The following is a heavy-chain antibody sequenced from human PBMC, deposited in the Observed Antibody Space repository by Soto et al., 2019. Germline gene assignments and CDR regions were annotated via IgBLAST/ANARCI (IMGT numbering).Heavy chain of an antibody. CDR1: DGSFSGYY. Sequence: SETLSLTCAVYDGSFSGYYWSWIRQPPGKGLEWIGEINHSGSTNYNPSLKSRVTISVDTSKNQFSLKLSSVTAADTAVYYCARGDNSGYCSSTSCFRPYRIAEAGTFGYWGQGTLVTVSS. CDR3: ARGDNSGYCSSTSCFRPYRIAEAGTFGY. D-gene: IGHD2-2*03. V-gene: IGHV4-34*01. J-gene: IGHJ4*02. CDR2: INHSGST.